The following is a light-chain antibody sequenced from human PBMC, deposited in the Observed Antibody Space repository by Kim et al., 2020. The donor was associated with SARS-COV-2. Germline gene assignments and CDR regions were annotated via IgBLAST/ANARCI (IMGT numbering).Light chain of an antibody. CDR3: QQSHNSPNT. CDR2: GAS. V-gene: IGKV1-39*01. J-gene: IGKJ2*01. Sequence: SATVGDRVTITCRASQTISCLLNWYQQKPGNAPRLLIFGASNLKGGVPSRFSGTGSGTDFTLTINSLQPEDSATYYCQQSHNSPNTVAQGTKLEI. CDR1: QTISCL.